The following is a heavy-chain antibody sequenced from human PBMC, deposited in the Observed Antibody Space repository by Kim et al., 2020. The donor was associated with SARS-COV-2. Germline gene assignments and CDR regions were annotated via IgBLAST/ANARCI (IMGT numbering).Heavy chain of an antibody. CDR1: GFTFDDYT. D-gene: IGHD5-12*01. CDR2: ISWDGGST. J-gene: IGHJ4*02. CDR3: AKGRERWLQMGYFDY. Sequence: GGSLRLSCAASGFTFDDYTMHWVRQAPGKGLEWVSLISWDGGSTYYADSVKGRFTISRDNSKNSLYLQMNSLRTEDTALYYCAKGRERWLQMGYFDYWGQGTLVTVSS. V-gene: IGHV3-43*01.